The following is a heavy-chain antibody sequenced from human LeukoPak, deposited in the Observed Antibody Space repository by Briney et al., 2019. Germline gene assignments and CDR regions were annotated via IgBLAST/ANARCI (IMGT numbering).Heavy chain of an antibody. Sequence: ASVKETCKASGYTFTSYDINWVRQATGQGLEWMGWMNPNSGNTGYAQKFQGRVTMTRNTSISTAYMELSSLRSEDTAVYYCARGRGITFGGVIVSYWFDPWGQGALVSVSS. D-gene: IGHD3-16*02. CDR3: ARGRGITFGGVIVSYWFDP. J-gene: IGHJ5*02. CDR2: MNPNSGNT. CDR1: GYTFTSYD. V-gene: IGHV1-8*01.